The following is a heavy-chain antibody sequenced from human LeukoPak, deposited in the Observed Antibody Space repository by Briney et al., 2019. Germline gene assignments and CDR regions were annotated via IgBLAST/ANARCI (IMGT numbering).Heavy chain of an antibody. J-gene: IGHJ4*02. D-gene: IGHD3-10*01. CDR1: GFTFSNFA. CDR2: ILNDGSRT. Sequence: GGSLRLSCAASGFTFSNFAMHWVRRAPGKGLEWVAVILNDGSRTSYADSVKGRFTISRDNSKKTLYLQMNSLRAEDAAVYYCAKAIWVAATSSWFCLDYWGQGTLVTVSS. V-gene: IGHV3-30-3*01. CDR3: AKAIWVAATSSWFCLDY.